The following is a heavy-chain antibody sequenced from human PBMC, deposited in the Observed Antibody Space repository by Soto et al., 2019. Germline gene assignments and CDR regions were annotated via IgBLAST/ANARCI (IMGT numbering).Heavy chain of an antibody. Sequence: QLQLQESGSGLVKPSQTLSLTCAVSGGSISSGGYSWSWIRQPPGKGLEWIGYIYHSWSTYYNPDLASRVTISGDRSNNQYSLKLSAVTAADTAVYYFARGMTTVTTLDYWGQGTLVTVSS. J-gene: IGHJ4*02. CDR2: IYHSWST. D-gene: IGHD4-4*01. CDR3: ARGMTTVTTLDY. CDR1: GGSISSGGYS. V-gene: IGHV4-30-2*01.